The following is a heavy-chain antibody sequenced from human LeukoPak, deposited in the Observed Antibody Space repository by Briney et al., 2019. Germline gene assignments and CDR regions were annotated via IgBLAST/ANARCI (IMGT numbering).Heavy chain of an antibody. J-gene: IGHJ4*02. Sequence: GGSLRLSCAAPGFTFSSYAMHWVRQAPGKGLEWVAVISYDGSNKYYADSVKGRFTISRDNSKNTLYLQMNSLRAEDTAVYYCASSTIFGPFDYWGQGTLVTVSS. V-gene: IGHV3-30-3*01. CDR2: ISYDGSNK. CDR3: ASSTIFGPFDY. D-gene: IGHD3-3*01. CDR1: GFTFSSYA.